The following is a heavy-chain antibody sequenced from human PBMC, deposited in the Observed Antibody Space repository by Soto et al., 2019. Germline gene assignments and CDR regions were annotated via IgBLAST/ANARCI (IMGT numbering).Heavy chain of an antibody. V-gene: IGHV1-58*01. Sequence: ASVKVSCKASGFTFTSSAVQWVRQARGQRLEWIGWIVVGSGNTNYAQKFQERVTTTRDMSTSTAYMELSSLRSEDTAVYYCAADGDYGRNWFDPWGQGTLVTVSS. CDR1: GFTFTSSA. D-gene: IGHD4-17*01. J-gene: IGHJ5*02. CDR2: IVVGSGNT. CDR3: AADGDYGRNWFDP.